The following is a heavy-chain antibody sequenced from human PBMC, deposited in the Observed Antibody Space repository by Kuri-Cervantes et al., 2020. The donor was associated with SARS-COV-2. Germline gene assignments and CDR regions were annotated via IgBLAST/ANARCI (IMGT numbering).Heavy chain of an antibody. V-gene: IGHV4-39*01. J-gene: IGHJ5*02. CDR2: VYYSGNT. CDR1: GGSISTPSYF. Sequence: SETLSLTCTVSGGSISTPSYFWGWIRQPPGKGLEWIGAVYYSGNTYYNPSLQSRVTISADTSEKKFSLRLTSVTAADTAVYYCARSSGGYDARFDPWGQGTLVTVSS. CDR3: ARSSGGYDARFDP. D-gene: IGHD3-10*01.